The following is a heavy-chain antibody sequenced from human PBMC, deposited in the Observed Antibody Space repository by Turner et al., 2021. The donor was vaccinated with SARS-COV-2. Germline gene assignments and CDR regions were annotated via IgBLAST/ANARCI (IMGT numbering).Heavy chain of an antibody. CDR2: INAGNGKT. CDR3: ARDVGYCSSTSCYTGSHFDY. J-gene: IGHJ4*02. Sequence: QVQLVQSGAEVKKPGASVKVSCKASGYTFTSYAMHWVRQAPGQRLEWMGWINAGNGKTKYSQKFQGRVTITRDTSASTAYMGLSSLRSEDTAVYYCARDVGYCSSTSCYTGSHFDYWGQGTLVTVSS. D-gene: IGHD2-2*02. V-gene: IGHV1-3*01. CDR1: GYTFTSYA.